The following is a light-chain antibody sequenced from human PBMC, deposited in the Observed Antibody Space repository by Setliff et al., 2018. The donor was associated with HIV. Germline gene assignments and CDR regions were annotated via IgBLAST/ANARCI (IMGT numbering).Light chain of an antibody. J-gene: IGLJ1*01. CDR2: DVS. CDR1: SSDVGGYNY. V-gene: IGLV2-14*01. Sequence: QSVLTQPASVSGSPGQSITISCTGTSSDVGGYNYVSWYQQHPGKAPKLMIYDVSKRPSGVSNRFSGSKSGTTASLTISGLQAEDEADYYCSSYTSSTPLYVFGTGTKVTVL. CDR3: SSYTSSTPLYV.